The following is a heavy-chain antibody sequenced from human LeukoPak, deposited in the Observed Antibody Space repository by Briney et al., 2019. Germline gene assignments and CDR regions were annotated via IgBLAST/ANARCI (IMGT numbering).Heavy chain of an antibody. D-gene: IGHD5-18*01. J-gene: IGHJ4*02. Sequence: SLRLSCAASGFTFSSYWMHWVRQAPGKGLVWVSRIKSDGSTTTYADSVKGRFTISRDNAKNTLYLQMNSLRAEDTAVYYCARVVDTHFDYWGQGTLVTVSS. CDR1: GFTFSSYW. CDR3: ARVVDTHFDY. CDR2: IKSDGSTT. V-gene: IGHV3-74*01.